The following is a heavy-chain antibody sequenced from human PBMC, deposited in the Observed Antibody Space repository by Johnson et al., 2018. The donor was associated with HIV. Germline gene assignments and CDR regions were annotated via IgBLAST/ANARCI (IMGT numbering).Heavy chain of an antibody. CDR1: GFTFSSFG. CDR3: ARWEVLADAFDV. D-gene: IGHD1-26*01. V-gene: IGHV3-33*05. J-gene: IGHJ3*01. CDR2: ISYDGSNK. Sequence: QVQLVESGGGVVQPGRSLRLSCAASGFTFSSFGMHWVRQAPGKGLEWVAVISYDGSNKYYADSVKGRFAISRDNAENSLDLQMNSLRVEDTAVYYCARWEVLADAFDVWGRGTLVTVSS.